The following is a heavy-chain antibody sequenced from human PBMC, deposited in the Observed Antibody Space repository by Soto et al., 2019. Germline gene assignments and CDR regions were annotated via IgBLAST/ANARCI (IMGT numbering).Heavy chain of an antibody. CDR3: AHEGAAGVDY. D-gene: IGHD6-13*01. J-gene: IGHJ4*02. Sequence: QITLKESGPTLVKPTQTLTLTCTLSGISLSTSGVGVGWIRQPPGKALEWLALIYWDDDKRYSPSLMSRLTITKDTSKNQVVLTMTTMDPVDTGTYYCAHEGAAGVDYWGQGTLVTVSS. CDR1: GISLSTSGVG. V-gene: IGHV2-5*02. CDR2: IYWDDDK.